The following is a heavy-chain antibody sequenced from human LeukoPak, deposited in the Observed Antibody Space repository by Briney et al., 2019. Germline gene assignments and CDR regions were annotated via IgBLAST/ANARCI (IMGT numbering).Heavy chain of an antibody. CDR3: ARERCTTAGCDKSFDS. D-gene: IGHD2-2*02. J-gene: IGHJ4*02. CDR1: GYSFTDYY. CDR2: INPKSGDT. V-gene: IGHV1-2*02. Sequence: ASVKASCKESGYSFTDYYMHWVRQAPGQGLEWMGWINPKSGDTKYAQKFQGRITMTRDTSISTSYMELSRLRSDDTAVYYCARERCTTAGCDKSFDSWGQGTLITVSS.